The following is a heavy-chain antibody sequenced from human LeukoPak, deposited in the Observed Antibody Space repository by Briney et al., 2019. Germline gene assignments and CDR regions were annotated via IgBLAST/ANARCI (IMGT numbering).Heavy chain of an antibody. CDR1: GGSISSSSYY. V-gene: IGHV4-39*02. CDR2: IYYSGST. Sequence: TSETLSLTCTVSGGSISSSSYYWGWIRQPPGKGLEWIGSIYYSGSTYYNPSLKSRVTISVDTSKNQFSLKLTSVTAADTAVYYCARDAVVVAPGDAFDIWGQGTMVTVSS. CDR3: ARDAVVVAPGDAFDI. J-gene: IGHJ3*02. D-gene: IGHD3-22*01.